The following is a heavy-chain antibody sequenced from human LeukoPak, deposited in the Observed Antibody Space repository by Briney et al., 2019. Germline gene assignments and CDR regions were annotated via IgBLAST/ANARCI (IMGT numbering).Heavy chain of an antibody. V-gene: IGHV3-7*01. CDR3: ARDAYDDASES. Sequence: GGSLRLSCAASGFTFSYYWMTWVRQAPGKGLEWVANLRPDGRDKYYADSVKGRFTISRDNAKNSLYLQMNGLRADDTAIYYCARDAYDDASESWGQGTLVTVSS. J-gene: IGHJ5*02. CDR2: LRPDGRDK. D-gene: IGHD3-3*01. CDR1: GFTFSYYW.